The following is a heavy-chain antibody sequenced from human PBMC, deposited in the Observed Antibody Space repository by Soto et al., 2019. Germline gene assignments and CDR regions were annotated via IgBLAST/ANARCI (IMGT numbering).Heavy chain of an antibody. Sequence: QVQLQESGPGLVKPSETLSLTCTVSGGSISSYYWSWIRQPPGKGLGWIGYIYYSGSTNYNPSLKSRVTISVDTSKNQFSLKPSSVTAADTAVYYCARHQGYCSGGSCSIDYWGQGTLVTVSS. V-gene: IGHV4-59*08. CDR2: IYYSGST. D-gene: IGHD2-15*01. J-gene: IGHJ4*02. CDR1: GGSISSYY. CDR3: ARHQGYCSGGSCSIDY.